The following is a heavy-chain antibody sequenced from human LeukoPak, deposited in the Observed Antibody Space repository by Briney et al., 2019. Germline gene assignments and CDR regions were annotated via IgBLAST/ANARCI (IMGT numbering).Heavy chain of an antibody. V-gene: IGHV3-23*01. Sequence: PGGSLRLSCAASGFTFSSYAMSWVRQAPGKGLEWVSAISGSGGSTYYADSVKGRFTISRDNSKNTLYLQMNSLRAEDTAVYYCARDGARGVVNRRFDYWGQGTLVTVSS. CDR3: ARDGARGVVNRRFDY. J-gene: IGHJ4*02. CDR2: ISGSGGST. D-gene: IGHD3-10*01. CDR1: GFTFSSYA.